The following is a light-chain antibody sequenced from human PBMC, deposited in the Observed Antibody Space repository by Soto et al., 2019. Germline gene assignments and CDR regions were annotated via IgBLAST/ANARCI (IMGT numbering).Light chain of an antibody. CDR2: DVS. CDR3: CSYTPSNTPQIV. Sequence: QSALTQPASVSGSPGQSITISCTGTSSDVGGYNYVSWYQHHPGKAPKLMIYDVSNRPSGVSNRFSGSKSGNTASLTISGLQPEDEADYYCCSYTPSNTPQIVFGTGTKVTV. CDR1: SSDVGGYNY. V-gene: IGLV2-14*03. J-gene: IGLJ1*01.